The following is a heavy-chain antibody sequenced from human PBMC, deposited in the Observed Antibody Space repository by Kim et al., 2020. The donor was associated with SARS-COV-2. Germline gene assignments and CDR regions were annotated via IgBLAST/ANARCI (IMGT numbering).Heavy chain of an antibody. CDR3: AKDWGRVVVQHYFDY. CDR1: GFTFSSYG. J-gene: IGHJ4*02. V-gene: IGHV3-30*18. Sequence: GGSLRLSCAASGFTFSSYGMHWVRQAPGKGLEWVAVISYDGSNKYYADSVKGRFTISRDNSKNTLYLQMNSLRAEDTAVYYCAKDWGRVVVQHYFDYWGQGTLVTVSS. CDR2: ISYDGSNK. D-gene: IGHD3-22*01.